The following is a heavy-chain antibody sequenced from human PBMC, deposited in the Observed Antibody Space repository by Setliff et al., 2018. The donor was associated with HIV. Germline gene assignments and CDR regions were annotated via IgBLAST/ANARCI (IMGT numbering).Heavy chain of an antibody. CDR2: ITWNSGTI. CDR1: GFNFDDYA. J-gene: IGHJ4*02. V-gene: IGHV3-9*01. CDR3: ARGVGDYVWGSYRYYFDY. Sequence: HPGGSLRLSCAASGFNFDDYAMHWGRQVPGKGPEWVSGITWNSGTIAYADSVKGRFTISRDNAKNSLFLQMNSLRAEDTAVYFCARGVGDYVWGSYRYYFDYWGRGTLVTVSS. D-gene: IGHD3-16*02.